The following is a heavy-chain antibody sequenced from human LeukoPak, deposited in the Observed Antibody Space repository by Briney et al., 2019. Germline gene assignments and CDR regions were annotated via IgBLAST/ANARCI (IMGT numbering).Heavy chain of an antibody. V-gene: IGHV4-61*02. D-gene: IGHD3-10*01. J-gene: IGHJ4*02. CDR2: IYTSGST. CDR1: GGSISSGSYY. Sequence: SQTLSLTCTVSGGSISSGSYYWSWIRQPAGKGLEWIGRIYTSGSTNYNPSLKSRVTMSVDTSKNQFSLKLSSVTAADTAVYYCARSSPIYYGSGSYRSPLDYWGQGTLVTVSS. CDR3: ARSSPIYYGSGSYRSPLDY.